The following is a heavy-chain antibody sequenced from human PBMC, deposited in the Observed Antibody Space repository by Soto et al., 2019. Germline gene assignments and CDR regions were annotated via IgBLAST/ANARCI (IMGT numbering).Heavy chain of an antibody. D-gene: IGHD2-2*02. Sequence: QMQLVQSGPEVKKSGTSVKVSCKASGFTFTSSAVQWVRQARGQRLEWIGWIVVGSGNTNYAQKFQERVTITRDMSTSTAYMELSSLRSEDTAVYYCAAGPSSKEVPAAILFYYYYGMDVWGQGTTVTVSS. V-gene: IGHV1-58*01. CDR3: AAGPSSKEVPAAILFYYYYGMDV. CDR1: GFTFTSSA. CDR2: IVVGSGNT. J-gene: IGHJ6*02.